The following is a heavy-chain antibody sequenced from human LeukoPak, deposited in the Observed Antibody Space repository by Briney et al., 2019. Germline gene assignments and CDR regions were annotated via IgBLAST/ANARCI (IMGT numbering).Heavy chain of an antibody. D-gene: IGHD3-3*01. V-gene: IGHV3-53*01. Sequence: GGSLRLSCAASGFTVSSNYMSWVRQAPGKGLEWVSVIYSGGSTYYADSVKGRFTISRDNSKNTLYLQMNSLRAEDTAVYYCARGSGLAAFDIWAKGQWSPSLQ. CDR1: GFTVSSNY. CDR3: ARGSGLAAFDI. J-gene: IGHJ3*02. CDR2: IYSGGST.